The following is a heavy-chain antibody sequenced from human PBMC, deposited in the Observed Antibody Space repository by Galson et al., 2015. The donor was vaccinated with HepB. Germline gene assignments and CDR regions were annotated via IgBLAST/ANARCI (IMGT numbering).Heavy chain of an antibody. CDR1: GGTFSSYT. J-gene: IGHJ5*02. CDR2: ISAYNGNT. D-gene: IGHD3-10*01. Sequence: SVKVSCKASGGTFSSYTISWVRQAPGQGLEWMGWISAYNGNTNYAQKLQGRVTMTTDTSTSTAYMELRSLRSDDTAVYYCARGRDTMVRGAFDPWGQGTLVTVSS. CDR3: ARGRDTMVRGAFDP. V-gene: IGHV1-18*01.